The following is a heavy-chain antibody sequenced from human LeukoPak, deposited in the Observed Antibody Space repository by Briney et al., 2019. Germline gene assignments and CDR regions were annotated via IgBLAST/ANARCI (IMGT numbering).Heavy chain of an antibody. CDR1: GDSVSSNSAA. V-gene: IGHV6-1*01. CDR2: TYYRSKWYN. CDR3: ARGVSLLCSSGWAYNWFDP. D-gene: IGHD6-19*01. Sequence: SQTLSLTCAISGDSVSSNSAAWDWIRQSPSRGLEWLGRTYYRSKWYNDYAVSVKSRITINPDTSKNQFSLQLNSVTPEDTAVYYCARGVSLLCSSGWAYNWFDPWGQGTLVTVSS. J-gene: IGHJ5*02.